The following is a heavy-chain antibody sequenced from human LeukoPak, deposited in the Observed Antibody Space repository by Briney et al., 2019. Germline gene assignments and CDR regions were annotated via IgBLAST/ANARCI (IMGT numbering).Heavy chain of an antibody. CDR1: GGTFSSYA. J-gene: IGHJ4*02. V-gene: IGHV1-69*05. Sequence: SVKVSCKASGGTFSSYAVSWVRQAPGQGLEWMGGIIPIFGTANYAQKFQGRVTITTDESTSTAYMELSSLRSEDTAVYYCARASYSPAGPFDYWGQGTLVTVSS. CDR2: IIPIFGTA. CDR3: ARASYSPAGPFDY. D-gene: IGHD1-26*01.